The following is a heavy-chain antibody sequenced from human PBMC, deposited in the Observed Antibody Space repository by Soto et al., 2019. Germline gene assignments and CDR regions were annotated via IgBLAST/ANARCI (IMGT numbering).Heavy chain of an antibody. CDR2: ISAYNGNT. CDR1: GYMFVTYG. Sequence: ASVKVSCKASGYMFVTYGINWVRQAPGQGLEWMGWISAYNGNTKYAQNLQGRVTMTTDASTSTAYMEMGSLRSDDTAVYYCARDLDGSGSYYTDYWGPGTLVTVS. CDR3: ARDLDGSGSYYTDY. J-gene: IGHJ4*02. V-gene: IGHV1-18*01. D-gene: IGHD3-10*01.